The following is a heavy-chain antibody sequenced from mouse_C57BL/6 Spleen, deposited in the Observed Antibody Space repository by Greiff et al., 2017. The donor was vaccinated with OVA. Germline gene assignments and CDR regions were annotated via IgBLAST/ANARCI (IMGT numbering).Heavy chain of an antibody. V-gene: IGHV1-26*01. CDR2: INPNNGGT. CDR1: GYTFTDYY. D-gene: IGHD2-2*01. CDR3: ARMVTTPLVAY. J-gene: IGHJ3*01. Sequence: EVQLQQSGPELVKPGASVKISCKASGYTFTDYYMNWVKQSHGKSLEWIGDINPNNGGTSYNQKFKGKATLTVDKSSSTAYMELRSLTSEDSAVYYCARMVTTPLVAYWGQGTLVTVSA.